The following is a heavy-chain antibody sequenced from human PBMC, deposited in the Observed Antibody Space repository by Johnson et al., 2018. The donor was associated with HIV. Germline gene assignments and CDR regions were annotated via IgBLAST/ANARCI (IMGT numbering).Heavy chain of an antibody. V-gene: IGHV3-33*01. CDR1: GFIFRSYG. Sequence: QVQLVESGGGVVQPGRSLRLSCAASGFIFRSYGMDWVRQAPGKGLEWVAVIWSDGSNKYYADSVKGRFTISRDNSKNTLYLQMNSLKTEDTAVYYCARRGDFGAYYPFDFWGQGTMVTVSS. CDR2: IWSDGSNK. D-gene: IGHD4/OR15-4a*01. CDR3: ARRGDFGAYYPFDF. J-gene: IGHJ3*01.